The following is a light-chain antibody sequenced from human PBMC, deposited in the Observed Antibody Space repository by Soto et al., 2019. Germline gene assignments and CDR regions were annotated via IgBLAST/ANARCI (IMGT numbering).Light chain of an antibody. CDR3: QQYGGSPIT. J-gene: IGKJ5*01. CDR1: QSVSSR. CDR2: GAS. Sequence: EIVLTQSPGTLSLSPGERATLSCRASQSVSSRLAWYQHKPGQAPRLLISGASSRATGIPDRFSGSGSGTDFTLTISRLEPEDFALYYCQQYGGSPITFGQGTRREIK. V-gene: IGKV3-20*01.